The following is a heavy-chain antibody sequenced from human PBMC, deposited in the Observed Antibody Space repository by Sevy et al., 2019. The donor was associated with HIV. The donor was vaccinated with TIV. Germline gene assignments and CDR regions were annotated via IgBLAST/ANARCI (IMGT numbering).Heavy chain of an antibody. CDR2: ISAYNGNT. D-gene: IGHD2-21*02. CDR3: ARDLGGYGGNSIDY. J-gene: IGHJ4*02. Sequence: ASVKVSCKASGYTFTSYGISWVRQAPGQGLEWMGWISAYNGNTNYTQKLQGRVTMTTDTSTSTAYMELRSLRSDDTAVYYCARDLGGYGGNSIDYWGQGTLVTVSS. V-gene: IGHV1-18*01. CDR1: GYTFTSYG.